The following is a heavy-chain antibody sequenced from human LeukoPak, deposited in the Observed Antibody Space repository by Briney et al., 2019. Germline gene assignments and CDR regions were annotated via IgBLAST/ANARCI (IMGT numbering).Heavy chain of an antibody. CDR3: AGLGEDCSSTSCYGFDY. CDR2: IYYSGST. CDR1: GGSISRYY. V-gene: IGHV4-39*01. D-gene: IGHD2-2*01. Sequence: SETLSLTCAVYGGSISRYYWGWIRQPPGKGLEWIGSIYYSGSTYYNPSLKSRVTISVDTSKNQFSLKLSSVTAADTAVYYCAGLGEDCSSTSCYGFDYWGQGTLVTVSS. J-gene: IGHJ4*02.